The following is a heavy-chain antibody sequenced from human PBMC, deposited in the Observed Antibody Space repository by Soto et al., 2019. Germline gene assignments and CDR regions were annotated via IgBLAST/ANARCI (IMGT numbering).Heavy chain of an antibody. Sequence: PSETLSLTCTVSGGSISSSSYYWGWIRQPPGKGLEWIGSIYYSGSTYYNPSLKSRVTISVDTSKNQFSLKLSSVTAADTAVYYCAQTKTARHSKYSSGWYEWFDPWGQGTLVTVSS. V-gene: IGHV4-39*07. D-gene: IGHD6-19*01. CDR3: AQTKTARHSKYSSGWYEWFDP. CDR2: IYYSGST. CDR1: GGSISSSSYY. J-gene: IGHJ5*02.